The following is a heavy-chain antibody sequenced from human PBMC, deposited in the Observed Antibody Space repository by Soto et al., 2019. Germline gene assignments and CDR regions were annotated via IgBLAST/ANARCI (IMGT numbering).Heavy chain of an antibody. D-gene: IGHD5-12*01. CDR1: GYNFITYW. Sequence: GESLKISCKGSGYNFITYWITWVRQMPGKGLEWMGRIDPTDSYTKYNSSFEGHVTISADKSINTVYLQWSSLKASDSAMYYCARRRSVAYYGMDVWGQGTPVTVSS. CDR2: IDPTDSYT. V-gene: IGHV5-10-1*01. CDR3: ARRRSVAYYGMDV. J-gene: IGHJ6*02.